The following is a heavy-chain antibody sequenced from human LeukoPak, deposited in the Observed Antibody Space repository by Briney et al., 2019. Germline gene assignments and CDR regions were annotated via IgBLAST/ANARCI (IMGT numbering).Heavy chain of an antibody. CDR2: IYYSGRT. V-gene: IGHV4-39*07. CDR1: GGSISSSSYY. Sequence: SETLSLTCTVSGGSISSSSYYWGWIRQPPGKGLEWIGSIYYSGRTYYNPSLKSRVTISVDTSKNQFSLKLSSVTAADTAVYYCARGLLWFGRNNWFDPWGQGTLVTVSS. CDR3: ARGLLWFGRNNWFDP. J-gene: IGHJ5*02. D-gene: IGHD3-10*01.